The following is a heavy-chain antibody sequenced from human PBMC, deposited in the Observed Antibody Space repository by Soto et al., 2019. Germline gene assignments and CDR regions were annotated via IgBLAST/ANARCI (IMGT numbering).Heavy chain of an antibody. CDR3: ANGWMAAFDN. Sequence: SETLSLTCTVSGGSISSSSYYWGWIRQPPGKGLEWIGSIYYSGSTYYNPSLKSRVTISVDTSKNQFSLRLNSLTAADTAVYYCANGWMAAFDNWGQGTLVTVSS. CDR2: IYYSGST. J-gene: IGHJ4*02. V-gene: IGHV4-39*07. D-gene: IGHD2-2*03. CDR1: GGSISSSSYY.